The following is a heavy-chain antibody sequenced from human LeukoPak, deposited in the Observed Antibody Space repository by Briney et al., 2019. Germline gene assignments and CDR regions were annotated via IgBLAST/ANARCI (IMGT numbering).Heavy chain of an antibody. Sequence: GGSLRLSCAASGFTVSSNYMSWVRQAPGKGLEWVSVIYRGGSTYYADSVKGRFTISRDNSKNTLYLEMNSLRAEDTAVYYCARGVTKWSPGYSYGSLDYWGQGTLVTVSS. CDR3: ARGVTKWSPGYSYGSLDY. CDR1: GFTVSSNY. CDR2: IYRGGST. V-gene: IGHV3-66*01. J-gene: IGHJ4*02. D-gene: IGHD5-18*01.